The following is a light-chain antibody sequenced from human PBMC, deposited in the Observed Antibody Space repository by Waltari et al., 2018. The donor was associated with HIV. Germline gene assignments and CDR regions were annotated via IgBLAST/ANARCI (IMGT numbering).Light chain of an antibody. CDR2: DVG. V-gene: IGLV2-14*03. CDR3: SSYTGSSKWV. J-gene: IGLJ3*02. CDR1: SSDVGGYEY. Sequence: QSALTQPASVSGSPGQSLTISCTGTSSDVGGYEYVSWYQQYPGKAPRLMIYDVGNRPSGISNRFSGSKSGNTASLTISGLQAEDEADYYCSSYTGSSKWVFGGGTKLTVL.